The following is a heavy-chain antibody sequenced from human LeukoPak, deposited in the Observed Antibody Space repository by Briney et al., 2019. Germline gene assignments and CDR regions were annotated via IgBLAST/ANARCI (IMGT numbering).Heavy chain of an antibody. J-gene: IGHJ4*02. D-gene: IGHD4-17*01. CDR1: GYTFTSYY. Sequence: GASVKVSCKASGYTFTSYYMHWVRQAPGQGLEWMGIINPSGGSTSYAQKFQGRVTMTRDTSTSTAYMELSSLRSEDTAVYYCARTRPMTTVTYYFDYWGQGTLVTVSS. CDR2: INPSGGST. V-gene: IGHV1-46*01. CDR3: ARTRPMTTVTYYFDY.